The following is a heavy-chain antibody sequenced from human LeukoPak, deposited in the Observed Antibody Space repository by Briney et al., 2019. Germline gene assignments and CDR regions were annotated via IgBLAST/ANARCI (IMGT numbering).Heavy chain of an antibody. CDR1: GGSISSGTYY. V-gene: IGHV4-39*07. CDR2: INHSVST. CDR3: ARGFRRFRSDAFDI. Sequence: SETLSLTCTVSGGSISSGTYYWSWIRQPPGKGLEWIGEINHSVSTNYNPSLKSRVTISVDTSKNQFSLKLSSVTAADTAVYYCARGFRRFRSDAFDIWGQGTMVTVSS. J-gene: IGHJ3*02. D-gene: IGHD2-21*01.